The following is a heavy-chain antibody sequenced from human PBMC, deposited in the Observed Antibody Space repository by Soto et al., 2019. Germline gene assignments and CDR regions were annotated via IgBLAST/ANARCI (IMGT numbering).Heavy chain of an antibody. CDR1: GYTFTRLD. D-gene: IGHD6-19*01. Sequence: ASVKVSCKASGYTFTRLDINWMRQATGQGLEWMGWMSPNSGNTGYAQKFQGRVTMTRDTSISTAYMELTGLTSDDTAVYYCARGVKAGVAYWGQGTLVNVPS. V-gene: IGHV1-8*01. CDR3: ARGVKAGVAY. CDR2: MSPNSGNT. J-gene: IGHJ4*02.